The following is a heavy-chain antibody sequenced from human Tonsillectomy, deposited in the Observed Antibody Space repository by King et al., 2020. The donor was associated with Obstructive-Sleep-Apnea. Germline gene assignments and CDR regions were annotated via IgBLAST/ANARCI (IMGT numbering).Heavy chain of an antibody. V-gene: IGHV4-38-2*02. CDR3: TRAARDVDY. J-gene: IGHJ4*02. CDR1: GYSISSGYY. Sequence: QLQLQESGPGLVKPSETLSLPCTVSGYSISSGYYWGWIRQPPGKGLEWIGSIYHSGSTYYNPSLKSRVTISVDTSKNQFSLKLSSVTAADTALYYCTRAARDVDYWGQGTLVTVS. CDR2: IYHSGST.